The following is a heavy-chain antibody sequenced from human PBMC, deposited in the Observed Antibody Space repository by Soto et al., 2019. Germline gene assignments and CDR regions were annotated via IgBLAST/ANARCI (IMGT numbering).Heavy chain of an antibody. CDR3: TTDISSRGAFDI. V-gene: IGHV3-15*01. CDR2: IKSKTDGGTT. CDR1: GFTFSNAW. Sequence: EVQLVESGGGLVKPGGSLRLSCAASGFTFSNAWMSWVRQAPGKGLEWVGRIKSKTDGGTTDYAAPVKGRFTISRDDSKNTLYLQMNSLKTEDTAVYYCTTDISSRGAFDIWGQGTMVTVSS. D-gene: IGHD6-13*01. J-gene: IGHJ3*02.